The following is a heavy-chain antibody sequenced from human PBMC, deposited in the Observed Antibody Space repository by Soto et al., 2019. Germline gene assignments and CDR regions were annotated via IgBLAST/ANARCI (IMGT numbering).Heavy chain of an antibody. Sequence: QVQLVQSGAEVKKPGASVKVSCKASGYTFTSYAMHWVRQAPGQRLEWMGWINAGNGNTKYSQKFQGRVTITRDTSASTAYMELSSLRSEDTAVYYCARAGSGWSYYYYYGMDVWGQGTTVTVSS. CDR1: GYTFTSYA. CDR2: INAGNGNT. D-gene: IGHD6-19*01. V-gene: IGHV1-3*01. CDR3: ARAGSGWSYYYYYGMDV. J-gene: IGHJ6*02.